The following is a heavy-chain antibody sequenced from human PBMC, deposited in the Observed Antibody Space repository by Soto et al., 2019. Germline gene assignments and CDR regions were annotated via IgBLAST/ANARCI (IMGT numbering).Heavy chain of an antibody. CDR2: ISYDGSNK. CDR1: GFTFSNYA. Sequence: GGFMRLCCAASGFTFSNYASHCILQATGKGLEWVAVISYDGSNKYYADSVKGRFTISRDNSKNTLYLQMNSLRAEDTAVYYFARELEVVVIPPYLDYLGQGTLVTVS. CDR3: ARELEVVVIPPYLDY. J-gene: IGHJ4*02. D-gene: IGHD3-22*01. V-gene: IGHV3-30-3*01.